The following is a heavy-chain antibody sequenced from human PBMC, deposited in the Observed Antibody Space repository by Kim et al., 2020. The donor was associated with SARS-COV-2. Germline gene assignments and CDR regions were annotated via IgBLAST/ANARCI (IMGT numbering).Heavy chain of an antibody. Sequence: ASVKVSCKASGYTFTSYGISWVRQAPGQGLEWMGWISAYNGNTNYAQKLQGRVTMTTDTSTSTAYMELRSLRSDDTAVYYCARDLHYDFWSGHDSRRSNYYYYYGMDVWGQGTTVTVSS. CDR3: ARDLHYDFWSGHDSRRSNYYYYYGMDV. D-gene: IGHD3-3*01. CDR1: GYTFTSYG. J-gene: IGHJ6*02. V-gene: IGHV1-18*01. CDR2: ISAYNGNT.